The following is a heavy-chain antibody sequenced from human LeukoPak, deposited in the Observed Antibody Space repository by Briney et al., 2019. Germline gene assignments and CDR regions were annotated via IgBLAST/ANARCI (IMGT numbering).Heavy chain of an antibody. Sequence: MPGGSLRLSCAASGFTFSSYSMNWVRQAPGKGLEWVSSISSSSSYIYYADSVKGRFTISRDNAKNSLYLQMSSLRAEDTAVYYCARDRDGYDFDCWGQGTLVTVSS. V-gene: IGHV3-21*01. D-gene: IGHD5-12*01. J-gene: IGHJ4*02. CDR3: ARDRDGYDFDC. CDR2: ISSSSSYI. CDR1: GFTFSSYS.